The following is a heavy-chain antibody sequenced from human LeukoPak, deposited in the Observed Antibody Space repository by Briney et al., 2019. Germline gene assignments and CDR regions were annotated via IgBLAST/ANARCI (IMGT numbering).Heavy chain of an antibody. CDR1: GYTFTSYG. CDR3: ARGVNYYDSSGYYLDNWFDP. CDR2: ISAYNGNT. V-gene: IGHV1-18*01. J-gene: IGHJ5*02. Sequence: ASVKVSCKASGYTFTSYGISWVRQAPGQGLEWMGWISAYNGNTNYAQKLQGRVTMTTDTSTSTAYMELRSLRSDDTAVYYCARGVNYYDSSGYYLDNWFDPWGQGTLVTVSS. D-gene: IGHD3-22*01.